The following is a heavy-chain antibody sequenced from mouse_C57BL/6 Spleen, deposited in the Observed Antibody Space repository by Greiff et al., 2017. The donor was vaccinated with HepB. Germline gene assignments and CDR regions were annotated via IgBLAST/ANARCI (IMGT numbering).Heavy chain of an antibody. Sequence: EVNLVESEGGLVQPGSSMKLSCTASGFTFSDYYMAWVRQVPEKGLEWVANINYDGSSTYYLDSLKSRFIISRDNAKNILYLQMSSLKSEDTATYYCARDPFMDYWGQGTSVTVSS. J-gene: IGHJ4*01. CDR1: GFTFSDYY. V-gene: IGHV5-16*01. CDR2: INYDGSST. CDR3: ARDPFMDY.